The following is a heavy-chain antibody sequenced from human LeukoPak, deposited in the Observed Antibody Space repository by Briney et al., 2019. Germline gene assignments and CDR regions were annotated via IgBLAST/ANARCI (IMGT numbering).Heavy chain of an antibody. CDR3: AKDRTSHSPRRSH. CDR2: IKQDGSEK. J-gene: IGHJ4*02. Sequence: GGSLRLSCAASGFTFSSYWMSWVRQAPGKGLEWVANIKQDGSEKYYVDSVKGRFTISRDNAKNSLYLQMDSLRAEDTAVYYCAKDRTSHSPRRSHWGQGTLVTVSS. D-gene: IGHD2-2*01. CDR1: GFTFSSYW. V-gene: IGHV3-7*03.